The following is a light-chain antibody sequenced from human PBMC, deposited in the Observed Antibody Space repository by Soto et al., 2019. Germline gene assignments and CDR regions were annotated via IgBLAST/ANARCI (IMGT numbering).Light chain of an antibody. V-gene: IGKV3-20*01. CDR3: QQYGSSPRT. Sequence: DIVLKLSPGTLSLTQGEIANLSFSASQSVSSSNLAWYQQKPAQAPRLLIYAASRRAPGIPERFSGSGSGTDFTLTISRLEPEDCAVYYCQQYGSSPRTFGQGSKVAI. CDR2: AAS. CDR1: QSVSSSN. J-gene: IGKJ1*01.